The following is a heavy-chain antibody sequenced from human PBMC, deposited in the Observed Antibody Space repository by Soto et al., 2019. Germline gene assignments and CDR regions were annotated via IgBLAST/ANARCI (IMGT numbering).Heavy chain of an antibody. V-gene: IGHV1-18*01. J-gene: IGHJ4*02. CDR2: IYPYNGNT. CDR3: ARGGEEITMIVLADY. Sequence: QVQLVQSGAEVKKPGASVKVSCKASGYTFNTYGITWVRQAPGQGLEWMGWIYPYNGNTNYAQNFQGRVTMTTDTSTSTAYMELRSLRSDDTAVYYCARGGEEITMIVLADYWGQGTLVTVSS. D-gene: IGHD3-22*01. CDR1: GYTFNTYG.